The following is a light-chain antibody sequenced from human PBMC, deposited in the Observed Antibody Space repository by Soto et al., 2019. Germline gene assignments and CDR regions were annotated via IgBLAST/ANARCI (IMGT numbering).Light chain of an antibody. CDR3: QHYNVYYMYT. CDR2: DAS. J-gene: IGKJ2*01. V-gene: IGKV1-5*01. Sequence: DIPMTQSPSTLSASVGDRVTITCRASQNINNWLAWFQQKPGEAPKLLIYDASTLESGVPSRFSGSGSGTEFTLTISSLQPDDHATYSCQHYNVYYMYTFGQGTKVEIK. CDR1: QNINNW.